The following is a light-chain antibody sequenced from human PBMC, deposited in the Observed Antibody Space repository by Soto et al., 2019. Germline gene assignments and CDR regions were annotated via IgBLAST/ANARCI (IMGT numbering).Light chain of an antibody. J-gene: IGLJ1*01. Sequence: ARTQPASVSGSPGQSITISCTGTSSDIGGYYYVSWYQHHPGKAPKLMIYQVTNRPSGVSHRFSGSKSGNTASLTISGLQADDEADYYCTSYSSTNTFYVFGAGTKVTVL. CDR3: TSYSSTNTFYV. CDR2: QVT. V-gene: IGLV2-14*01. CDR1: SSDIGGYYY.